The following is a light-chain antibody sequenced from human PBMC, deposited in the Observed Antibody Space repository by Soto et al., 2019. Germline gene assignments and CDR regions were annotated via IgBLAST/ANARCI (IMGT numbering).Light chain of an antibody. CDR1: QSISSY. Sequence: DPQMTQSPSSLSAYVAPTVTITFPSSQSISSYLNWYQQKPGKAPKLLIYAASSLQSGVPSRFSGSGSGTDFTLTISSLQTEDFATYYCKQSYSTPITFGKGTRLEIK. CDR2: AAS. CDR3: KQSYSTPIT. V-gene: IGKV1-39*01. J-gene: IGKJ5*01.